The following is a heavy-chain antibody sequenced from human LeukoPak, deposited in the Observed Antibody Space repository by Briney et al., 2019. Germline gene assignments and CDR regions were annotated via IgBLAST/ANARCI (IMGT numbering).Heavy chain of an antibody. CDR1: DFSFITYA. D-gene: IGHD2-15*01. CDR2: ISGGGDAT. CDR3: AKNGDRGAYCSGGTCYPYYYYYMDV. J-gene: IGHJ6*03. Sequence: GGSLRLSCAASDFSFITYAMSWVRQAPGKGLEWVSTISGGGDATYYADSVRGRFTISRDNSRNTLYLQMNSMRAEDTAIYYCAKNGDRGAYCSGGTCYPYYYYYMDVWGKGTTVTISS. V-gene: IGHV3-23*01.